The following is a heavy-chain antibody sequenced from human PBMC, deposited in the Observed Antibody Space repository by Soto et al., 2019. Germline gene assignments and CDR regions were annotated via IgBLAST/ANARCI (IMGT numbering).Heavy chain of an antibody. CDR3: ARGTAMTTVADWYFDL. V-gene: IGHV1-69*12. CDR1: GGTFSSYA. D-gene: IGHD4-17*01. CDR2: IIPIFGTA. Sequence: QVQLVQSGAEVKKPGSSVKVSCKASGGTFSSYAISWVRQAPGQGLEWMGGIIPIFGTANYAQKFQGRVTISADEPTTTAYMELSSLRSEDTAVYYCARGTAMTTVADWYFDLWGRGTLVTVSS. J-gene: IGHJ2*01.